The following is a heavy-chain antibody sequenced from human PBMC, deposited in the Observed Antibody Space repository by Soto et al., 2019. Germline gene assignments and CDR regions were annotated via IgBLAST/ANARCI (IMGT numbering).Heavy chain of an antibody. CDR1: VSSLSTSGVG. CDR3: AHSSPPGRFDP. V-gene: IGHV2-5*02. CDR2: IYWDDEK. Sequence: QITLKESGPTLAKPTQPLTLTCTFSVSSLSTSGVGVGWIRHPPGQAQEWLALIYWDDEKRYSHSLKSRLTITKAPSHSPGVLAMTNMDPADTATYYCAHSSPPGRFDPWGQGPLVTVSS. J-gene: IGHJ5*02.